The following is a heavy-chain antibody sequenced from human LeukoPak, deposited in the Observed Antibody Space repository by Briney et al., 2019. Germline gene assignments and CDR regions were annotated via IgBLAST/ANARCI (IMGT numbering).Heavy chain of an antibody. CDR1: GYPITSGHY. Sequence: SETLSLTCAVSGYPITSGHYWGWIRQPPGKGLEWIGSIFHSGSTDYNPSLKSRVTMSVDTSKNQFSLTLSSVTAADTAVYYCARDSPYYYDSSGYFIYAFDIWGQGTMVTVSS. CDR3: ARDSPYYYDSSGYFIYAFDI. D-gene: IGHD3-22*01. J-gene: IGHJ3*02. V-gene: IGHV4-38-2*02. CDR2: IFHSGST.